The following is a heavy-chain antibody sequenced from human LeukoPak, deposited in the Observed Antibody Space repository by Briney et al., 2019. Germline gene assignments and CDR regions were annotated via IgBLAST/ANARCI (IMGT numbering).Heavy chain of an antibody. CDR2: ISSSGTTI. V-gene: IGHV3-11*01. D-gene: IGHD3-10*01. Sequence: XGSLRLSCAASGFTLSDYHMSWIRQAPGKGLEWVSYISSSGTTIYHADSVKGRFTISRDNAKDSLYLQMKSLRADDAAIYYGARVISGTYGLEYWGQGTLVTVSS. CDR3: ARVISGTYGLEY. J-gene: IGHJ4*02. CDR1: GFTLSDYH.